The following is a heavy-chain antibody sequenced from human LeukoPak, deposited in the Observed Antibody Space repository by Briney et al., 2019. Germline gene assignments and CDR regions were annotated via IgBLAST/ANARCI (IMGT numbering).Heavy chain of an antibody. CDR3: ARDESITMVRGVTGFDY. Sequence: WGSLRLSCAASGFTFSSYGMHWVRQAPGKGLEWVAVIWYDGSNEYYADSVKGRFTISGDNSKSTLYLQMNSLRAEDTAVYYCARDESITMVRGVTGFDYWGQGTLVTVSS. J-gene: IGHJ4*02. D-gene: IGHD3-10*01. V-gene: IGHV3-33*01. CDR1: GFTFSSYG. CDR2: IWYDGSNE.